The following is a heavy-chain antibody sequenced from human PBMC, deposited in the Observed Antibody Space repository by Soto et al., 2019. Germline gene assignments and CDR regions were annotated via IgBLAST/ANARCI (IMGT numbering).Heavy chain of an antibody. CDR2: IYYSGST. D-gene: IGHD1-26*01. CDR1: GGSISSYY. Sequence: SETLSLTCTVSGGSISSYYWSWIRQPPGKGLEWIGYIYYSGSTNYNPSLKSRVTISVDTSKNQFSLKLSSVTAADTAVYYCARRGELRNYYYYGMDVWGQGTTVTVSS. CDR3: ARRGELRNYYYYGMDV. J-gene: IGHJ6*02. V-gene: IGHV4-59*08.